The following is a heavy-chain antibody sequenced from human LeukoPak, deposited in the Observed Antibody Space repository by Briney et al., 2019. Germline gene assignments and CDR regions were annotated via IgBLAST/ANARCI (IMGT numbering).Heavy chain of an antibody. CDR3: ARDRYGGNSFDY. V-gene: IGHV4-4*07. CDR1: GGSISSYY. CDR2: IYTSGST. J-gene: IGHJ4*02. D-gene: IGHD4-23*01. Sequence: TSETLSLTCTVSGGSISSYYWSWIRQPAXXGLEWIGRIYTSGSTNYNPSLKSRVTMSVDTSKNQFSLKLSSVTAADTAVYYCARDRYGGNSFDYWGQGTLVTVSS.